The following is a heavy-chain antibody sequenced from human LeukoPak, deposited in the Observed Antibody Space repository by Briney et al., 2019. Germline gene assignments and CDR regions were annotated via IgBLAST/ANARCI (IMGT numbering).Heavy chain of an antibody. CDR2: IKSKTDGGTT. CDR1: GFTFSSYA. J-gene: IGHJ4*02. Sequence: GGSLRLSCAASGFTFSSYAMSWVRQAPGKGLEWVGRIKSKTDGGTTDYAAPVKGRFTISRDDSKNTLYLQMNSLKTEDTAVYYCTTESHRGYSYADWGQGTLVTVSS. V-gene: IGHV3-15*01. CDR3: TTESHRGYSYAD. D-gene: IGHD5-18*01.